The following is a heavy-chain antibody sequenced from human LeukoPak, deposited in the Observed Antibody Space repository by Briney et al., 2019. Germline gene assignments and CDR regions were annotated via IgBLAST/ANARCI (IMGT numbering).Heavy chain of an antibody. V-gene: IGHV3-23*01. Sequence: GGSLRLSCTASGFIFRTHAMSWVRQAPGKGLEWLSTITITDGGAYYIDSVKGRFTMSRDNSKNTLYLQMNSLRAEDTAVYYCAKDFGYSCDYWGQGTLVTVSS. D-gene: IGHD5-18*01. J-gene: IGHJ4*02. CDR2: ITITDGGA. CDR3: AKDFGYSCDY. CDR1: GFIFRTHA.